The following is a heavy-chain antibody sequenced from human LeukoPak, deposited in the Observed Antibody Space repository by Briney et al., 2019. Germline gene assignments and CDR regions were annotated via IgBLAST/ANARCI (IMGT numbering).Heavy chain of an antibody. J-gene: IGHJ4*02. V-gene: IGHV3-23*01. CDR1: GIPFSSNW. CDR2: ISGSGGST. Sequence: GGSLRLSCVAPGIPFSSNWMSWVRQAPGKGLEWGSTISGSGGSTYYADSVKGRFTISRDNSKNTLYLQMNSLRAEDTAVYYCAKERAYCGGDCYSPIDYWGQGTLVTVSS. D-gene: IGHD2-21*02. CDR3: AKERAYCGGDCYSPIDY.